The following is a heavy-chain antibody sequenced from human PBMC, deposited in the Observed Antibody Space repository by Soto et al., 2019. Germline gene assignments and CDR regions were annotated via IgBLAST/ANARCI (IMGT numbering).Heavy chain of an antibody. CDR3: ARGARDGYNSLYYFDY. J-gene: IGHJ4*02. Sequence: PRESLKISCKGSGYSFTSYWIGWVRQMPGKGLEWMGIIYPGDSDTRYSPSFQGQVTISADKSISTAYLQWSSLKASDTAMYYCARGARDGYNSLYYFDYWGQGTLVT. CDR1: GYSFTSYW. CDR2: IYPGDSDT. V-gene: IGHV5-51*01. D-gene: IGHD5-12*01.